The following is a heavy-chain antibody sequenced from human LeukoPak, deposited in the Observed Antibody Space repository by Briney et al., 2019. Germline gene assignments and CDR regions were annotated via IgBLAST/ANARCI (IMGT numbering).Heavy chain of an antibody. Sequence: GASVKVSCKASGYTFTDYYMHWVRQAPGQGLEWMGWIHSTSGGTNYAQNFQGGVTMTRDTSISTAYMELTSLTSDDTAVYYCASPSGILRNTYAHWGQGTLVTVSS. CDR2: IHSTSGGT. J-gene: IGHJ4*02. CDR1: GYTFTDYY. D-gene: IGHD3-10*01. V-gene: IGHV1-2*02. CDR3: ASPSGILRNTYAH.